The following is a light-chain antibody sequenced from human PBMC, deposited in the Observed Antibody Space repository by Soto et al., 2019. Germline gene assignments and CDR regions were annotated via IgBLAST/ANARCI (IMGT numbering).Light chain of an antibody. CDR1: NSDIGGYNY. J-gene: IGLJ1*01. V-gene: IGLV2-14*01. Sequence: QSALTQPASVSGSPGQSITISCTGTNSDIGGYNYVSWYQQHPGKAPKLIIYDVSNRPSGVSNRFSGSKSGKTASLTISGLQAEDEADYYCSSYTTSSTLYVFGTGTKVTVL. CDR2: DVS. CDR3: SSYTTSSTLYV.